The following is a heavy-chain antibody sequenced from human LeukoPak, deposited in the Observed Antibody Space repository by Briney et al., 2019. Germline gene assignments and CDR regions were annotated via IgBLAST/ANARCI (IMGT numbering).Heavy chain of an antibody. Sequence: SETLSLTCTVSGGSISSYYWSWIRQPPRKGLEWIGYIYYSGSTNYNPSLKSRVTISVDTSKNQFSLKLSSVTAADTAVYYCARDRVGLAPRDYWGQGTLVTVSS. V-gene: IGHV4-59*12. D-gene: IGHD1-26*01. J-gene: IGHJ4*02. CDR2: IYYSGST. CDR3: ARDRVGLAPRDY. CDR1: GGSISSYY.